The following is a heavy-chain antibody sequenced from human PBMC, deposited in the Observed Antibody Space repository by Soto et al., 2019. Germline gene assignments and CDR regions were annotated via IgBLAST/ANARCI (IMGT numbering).Heavy chain of an antibody. V-gene: IGHV4-39*01. D-gene: IGHD3-22*01. CDR1: SGPIGSSSYY. CDR2: MYYSGST. Sequence: SETLSLTCTVYSGPIGSSSYYWGWIRLPPGQGLDFTGSGSMYYSGSTYPNPSLKGRVTNSLETSRNQFSLKLGSVTAADTAVYYCARQDPLYYDSNGYRRAGSDPWGQGTQDTVSS. J-gene: IGHJ5*02. CDR3: ARQDPLYYDSNGYRRAGSDP.